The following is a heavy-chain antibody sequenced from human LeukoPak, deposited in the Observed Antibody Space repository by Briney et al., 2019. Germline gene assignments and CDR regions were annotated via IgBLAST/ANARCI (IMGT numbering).Heavy chain of an antibody. CDR1: GFSFSSYW. CDR2: IRQDGSEK. Sequence: PGGSLRLSCVASGFSFSSYWMSWVRQAPGKGLEWVANIRQDGSEKYYVDSVKGRFTISRDNAKNSLYLQMYSLRAEDTAVYYCAREMYPFDYWGQGTLVTVSS. D-gene: IGHD2-8*01. CDR3: AREMYPFDY. V-gene: IGHV3-7*01. J-gene: IGHJ4*02.